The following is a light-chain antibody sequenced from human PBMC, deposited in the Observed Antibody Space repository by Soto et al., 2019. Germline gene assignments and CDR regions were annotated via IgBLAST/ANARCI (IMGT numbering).Light chain of an antibody. Sequence: DIQMTQSPSTLSGSVGDRVTITCRASQTISSWLAWYQQKPGKAHKLLIYKASTLKSGVPSRFSGSGSGTEFTLTISSLQPDDFATYYCQHYKSYSEAFGQGTKV. J-gene: IGKJ1*01. CDR2: KAS. CDR1: QTISSW. V-gene: IGKV1-5*03. CDR3: QHYKSYSEA.